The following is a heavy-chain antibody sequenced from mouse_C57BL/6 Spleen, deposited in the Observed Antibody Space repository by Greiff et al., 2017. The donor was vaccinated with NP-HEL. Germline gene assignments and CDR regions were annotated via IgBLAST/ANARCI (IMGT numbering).Heavy chain of an antibody. J-gene: IGHJ4*01. CDR1: GYTFTSYW. CDR3: ARLGYYGRDYYAMDY. D-gene: IGHD1-1*01. CDR2: IDPSDSYT. Sequence: QVQLQQSGAELVMPGASVKLSCKASGYTFTSYWMHWVKQRPGQGLEWIGEIDPSDSYTNYNQKFKGKSTLTVDKSSSTAYMQLSSLTSEDSAVYYCARLGYYGRDYYAMDYWGQGTSVTVSS. V-gene: IGHV1-69*01.